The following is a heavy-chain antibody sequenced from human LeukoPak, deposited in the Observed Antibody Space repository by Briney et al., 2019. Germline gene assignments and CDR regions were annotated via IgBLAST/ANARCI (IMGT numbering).Heavy chain of an antibody. D-gene: IGHD5-24*01. J-gene: IGHJ6*02. CDR3: ARDGESSVEMATVDYYGMDV. CDR1: GYTVTSYG. CDR2: ISAYNGNT. V-gene: IGHV1-18*01. Sequence: ASVKVSCKASGYTVTSYGISWVRQAPGQGLEWMGWISAYNGNTNYAQKLQGRVTMTTDTSTSTAYMEPRSLIYDDTAVYYCARDGESSVEMATVDYYGMDVWGQGTTVTVSS.